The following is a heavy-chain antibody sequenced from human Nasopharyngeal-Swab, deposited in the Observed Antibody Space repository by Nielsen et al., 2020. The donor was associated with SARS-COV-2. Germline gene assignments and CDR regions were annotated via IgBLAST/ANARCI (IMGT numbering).Heavy chain of an antibody. D-gene: IGHD3-10*01. CDR3: AKDGMVRGQR. CDR1: GFTFSAYD. CDR2: ISSTGSTI. J-gene: IGHJ4*02. V-gene: IGHV3-48*03. Sequence: GESLKISCAASGFTFSAYDMNWVRQAPGKGLEWVSYISSTGSTINYADSVKGRVTISRDNAKNSLYLQMNSLRAEDTAVYYCAKDGMVRGQRWGQGTLVTVSS.